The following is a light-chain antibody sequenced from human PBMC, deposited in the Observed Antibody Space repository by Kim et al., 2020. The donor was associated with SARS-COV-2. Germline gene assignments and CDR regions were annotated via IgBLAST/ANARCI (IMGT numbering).Light chain of an antibody. J-gene: IGKJ5*01. CDR1: QSISSY. Sequence: SVGDRVTITCRASQSISSYLNLYQQKPGKAPKLLIYAASSLQSGVPSRFSGSGSGTDFTLTISSLQPEDFATYYCQQSYSTPPITFGQGTRLEIK. V-gene: IGKV1-39*01. CDR3: QQSYSTPPIT. CDR2: AAS.